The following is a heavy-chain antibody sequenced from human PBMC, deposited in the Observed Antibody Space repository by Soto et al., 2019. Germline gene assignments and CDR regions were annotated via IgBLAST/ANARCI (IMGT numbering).Heavy chain of an antibody. J-gene: IGHJ4*02. V-gene: IGHV1-24*01. CDR3: ATDKGGYSAFDY. CDR1: GYTLTELS. Sequence: ASVKVSCKVSGYTLTELSMHWVRQAPGKGLEWMGGFDPEDGETIYAQKFEGRVTMTEDTSTDTAYMELSSLRSEDTAVYYCATDKGGYSAFDYWGQGTLVTVSS. D-gene: IGHD3-22*01. CDR2: FDPEDGET.